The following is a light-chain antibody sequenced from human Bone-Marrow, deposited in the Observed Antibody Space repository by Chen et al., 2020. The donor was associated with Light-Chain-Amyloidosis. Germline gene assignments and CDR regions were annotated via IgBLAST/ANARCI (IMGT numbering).Light chain of an antibody. CDR1: QAMSTY. J-gene: IGKJ2*02. CDR3: QQYDTVPRT. Sequence: QITESPSTLPASVEDRVTITCQASQAMSTYLNWYQQKPCKAPDLLIYDASNLEPGVPSRFSGGGSETHFTFTISSLQPEDIATYYCQQYDTVPRTFGQGTKVEIK. CDR2: DAS. V-gene: IGKV1-33*01.